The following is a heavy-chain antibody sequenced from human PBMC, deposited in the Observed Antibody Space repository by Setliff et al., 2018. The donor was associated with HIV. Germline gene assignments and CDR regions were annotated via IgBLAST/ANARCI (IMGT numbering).Heavy chain of an antibody. Sequence: PGGSLRLSCTASGFTFSASWMTWVRQAPGKGLEWVALINQDGTATFYVDSVQGRFTISRDNAQNSLYLQLNSLRAEDTGVYHCARHPYGVFDYWGQGTLVTVSS. J-gene: IGHJ4*02. CDR2: INQDGTAT. V-gene: IGHV3-7*01. CDR3: ARHPYGVFDY. CDR1: GFTFSASW. D-gene: IGHD3-3*01.